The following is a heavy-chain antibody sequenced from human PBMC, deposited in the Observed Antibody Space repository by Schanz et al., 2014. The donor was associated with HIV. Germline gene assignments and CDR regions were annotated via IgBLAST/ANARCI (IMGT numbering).Heavy chain of an antibody. D-gene: IGHD3-3*02. CDR2: INPNSGDT. Sequence: QVQLVQSGAEVREPGASVKVSCKASGYTFNTYDINWVRQAPGQGLEWMGWINPNSGDTDYAQKFQGRVTMTRDTSISTAYMELSSLRSADTAVYFCARAAFSSEYYYGMDVWGQGTTVTVSS. V-gene: IGHV1-2*02. CDR3: ARAAFSSEYYYGMDV. J-gene: IGHJ6*02. CDR1: GYTFNTYD.